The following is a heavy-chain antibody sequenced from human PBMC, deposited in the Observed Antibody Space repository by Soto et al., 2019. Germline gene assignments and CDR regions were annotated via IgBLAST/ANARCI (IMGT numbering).Heavy chain of an antibody. Sequence: ASVKVSCKASGYTFTSYYMHWVRQAPGQGLEWMGIINPSGGSTSYAQKFQGRVTMTRDTSKNQFPLQLNSVTPEDTAVYYCARGDQIRSIAVAVRGMDVWGQGTTVTVSS. J-gene: IGHJ6*02. CDR1: GYTFTSYY. CDR2: INPSGGST. CDR3: ARGDQIRSIAVAVRGMDV. D-gene: IGHD6-19*01. V-gene: IGHV1-46*01.